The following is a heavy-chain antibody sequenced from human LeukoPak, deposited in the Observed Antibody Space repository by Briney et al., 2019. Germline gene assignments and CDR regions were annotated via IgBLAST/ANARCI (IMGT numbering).Heavy chain of an antibody. V-gene: IGHV4-59*01. D-gene: IGHD3-9*01. Sequence: SENLSLTCTVSGGSISSYYWSWIRQPSGKGLEWIGFIYYSGSTNYNPSLRSRVTISVDTSKNQFSLKLSSVTAADTAVYYCARNQYDILTGYYTHFDYWGQGTMVTISS. CDR2: IYYSGST. J-gene: IGHJ4*02. CDR3: ARNQYDILTGYYTHFDY. CDR1: GGSISSYY.